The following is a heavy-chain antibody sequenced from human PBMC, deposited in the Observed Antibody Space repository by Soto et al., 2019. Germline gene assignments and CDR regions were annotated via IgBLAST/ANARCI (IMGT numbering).Heavy chain of an antibody. Sequence: GGSLRLSCAASGFTVSEIYMSWVRQAPGKGLELVSVLYSNGATSYADSVRGRFTISRDNAKNSLYLQMNSLRDEDTAVYYCAARIISAAYWGQGTLVTVSS. CDR1: GFTVSEIY. CDR3: AARIISAAY. J-gene: IGHJ4*02. V-gene: IGHV3-66*01. D-gene: IGHD2-15*01. CDR2: LYSNGAT.